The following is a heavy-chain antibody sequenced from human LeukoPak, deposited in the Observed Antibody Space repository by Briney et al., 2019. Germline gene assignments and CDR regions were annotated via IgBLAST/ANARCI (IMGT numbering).Heavy chain of an antibody. D-gene: IGHD6-19*01. CDR1: GFSFHDHG. CDR2: IAADGGVK. J-gene: IGHJ4*02. CDR3: AREATWGQWYFDL. Sequence: PGTSLRLSCAASGFSFHDHGKDWVRQAPGKGLEWVAVIAADGGVKQYADSVKGRFSLSRDNSKNTVSLQMNGLTAEDTAVYYCAREATWGQWYFDLWGQGAPVTVSS. V-gene: IGHV3-30*03.